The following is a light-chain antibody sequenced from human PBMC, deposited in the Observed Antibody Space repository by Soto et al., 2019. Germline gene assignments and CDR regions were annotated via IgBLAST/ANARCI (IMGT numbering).Light chain of an antibody. CDR1: QSIGGNF. CDR3: QQYGGSPRT. Sequence: EIVLTQSPGTLSLSPGEGATLSCRASQSIGGNFLYWYQQRRGQAPRLLIHGASNRATGIPDRFSGSGSGTDFTLTIPRLEPEDFAVYYCQQYGGSPRTFGQGNKVEVK. J-gene: IGKJ1*01. V-gene: IGKV3-20*01. CDR2: GAS.